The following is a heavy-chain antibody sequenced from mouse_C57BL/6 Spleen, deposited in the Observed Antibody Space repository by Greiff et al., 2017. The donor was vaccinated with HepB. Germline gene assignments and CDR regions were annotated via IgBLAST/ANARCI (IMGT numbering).Heavy chain of an antibody. CDR2: IDPSDSYT. CDR3: ARWGNPGFAY. V-gene: IGHV1-50*01. Sequence: QVQLQQSGAELVKPGASVKLSCKASGYTFTSYWMQWVKQRPGQGLEWIGEIDPSDSYTNYNQKFKGKATLTVDTSSSTAYMQLSSLTSEDSAVYYCARWGNPGFAYWGQGTLVTVSA. J-gene: IGHJ3*01. CDR1: GYTFTSYW.